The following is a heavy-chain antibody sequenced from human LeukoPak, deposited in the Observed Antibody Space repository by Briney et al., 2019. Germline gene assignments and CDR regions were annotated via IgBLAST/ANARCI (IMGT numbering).Heavy chain of an antibody. CDR1: GGSISSYY. J-gene: IGHJ6*03. CDR2: MYYSGST. CDR3: ARGRVSSSTWYSTYYYFFYMDF. D-gene: IGHD4-11*01. Sequence: SETLSLTCTVSGGSISSYYWSWIRQPPGKGLEWIGYMYYSGSTNYNPSLKSRVTISVDTSKNQFSLKLSSVTAADTAVYFCARGRVSSSTWYSTYYYFFYMDFWGKGTTVTVSS. V-gene: IGHV4-59*01.